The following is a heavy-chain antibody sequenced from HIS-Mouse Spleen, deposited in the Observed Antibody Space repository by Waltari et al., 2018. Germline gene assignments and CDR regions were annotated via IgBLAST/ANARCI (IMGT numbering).Heavy chain of an antibody. CDR1: GYTFTSYD. CDR2: MHPNSGNT. J-gene: IGHJ6*02. V-gene: IGHV1-8*01. D-gene: IGHD1-26*01. Sequence: QVQLVQSGAEVKKPGASVKVSCKASGYTFTSYDINWVRQATGQGLEWMGYMHPNSGNTGYAQKLQGRVTRTRNTSISTAYMELSSLRSEDTAVYYCARGSSSGSYWYYYYGMDVWGQGTTVTVSS. CDR3: ARGSSSGSYWYYYYGMDV.